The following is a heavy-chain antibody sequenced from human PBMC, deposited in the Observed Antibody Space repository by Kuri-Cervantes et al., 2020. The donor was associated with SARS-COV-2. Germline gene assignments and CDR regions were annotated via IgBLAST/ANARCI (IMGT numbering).Heavy chain of an antibody. D-gene: IGHD6-13*01. CDR3: ATAATGYSSSWYIVGYFQH. Sequence: ASVKVSCKASGYTFTSYGISWVRQAPGQGLEWMGWISAYNGNTNYAQKLQGRVTMTTDTSTSTAYMELRSLRSDDTAVYYCATAATGYSSSWYIVGYFQHWGQGTLVTVSS. CDR1: GYTFTSYG. J-gene: IGHJ1*01. CDR2: ISAYNGNT. V-gene: IGHV1-18*01.